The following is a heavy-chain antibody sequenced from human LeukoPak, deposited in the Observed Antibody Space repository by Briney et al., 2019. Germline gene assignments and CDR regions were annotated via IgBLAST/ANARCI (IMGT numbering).Heavy chain of an antibody. D-gene: IGHD3-22*01. CDR3: ARGAAYYYDSSGYYGGFFDY. CDR2: INHSGST. CDR1: GFTFSTYT. V-gene: IGHV4-34*01. Sequence: PGGSLRLSCAASGFTFSTYTMNWVRQPPGKGLEWIGEINHSGSTNYNPSLKSRVTISVDTSKNQFSLKLSSVTAADTAVYYCARGAAYYYDSSGYYGGFFDYWGQGTLVTVSS. J-gene: IGHJ4*02.